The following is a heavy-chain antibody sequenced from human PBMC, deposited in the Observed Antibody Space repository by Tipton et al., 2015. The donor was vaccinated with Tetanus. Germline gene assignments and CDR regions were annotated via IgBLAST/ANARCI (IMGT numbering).Heavy chain of an antibody. J-gene: IGHJ4*02. CDR1: GYDFANYW. D-gene: IGHD3-10*01. CDR2: IDPSASYS. CDR3: ARTSLGSTYFDY. Sequence: QLVQSGAEVKKPGESLRISCQASGYDFANYWITWVRQMPGKGLEWMGRIDPSASYSNYGPSFEGHVSISVDKSISTAYLQWSTLKSSDTAMYFCARTSLGSTYFDYWGQGILVTVSS. V-gene: IGHV5-10-1*01.